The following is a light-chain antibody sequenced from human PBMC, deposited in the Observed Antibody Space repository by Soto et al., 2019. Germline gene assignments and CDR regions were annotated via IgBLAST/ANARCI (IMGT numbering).Light chain of an antibody. CDR1: QSVSSY. Sequence: EIVLTQSPANLSLSPGERATLSCRASQSVSSYLAWYQQKPGQAPRLLIYDASNRATGIPARFSGSGSGTDFTLTISSLEPEDFAVYYCQQRSNWQAFGGGTKVEIK. CDR3: QQRSNWQA. V-gene: IGKV3-11*01. CDR2: DAS. J-gene: IGKJ4*01.